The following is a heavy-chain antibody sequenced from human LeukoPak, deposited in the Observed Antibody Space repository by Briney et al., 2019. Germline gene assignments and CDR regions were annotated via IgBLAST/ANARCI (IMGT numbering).Heavy chain of an antibody. D-gene: IGHD3-16*02. Sequence: GASVKVSCKASGYTFTGYYMHWVRQAPGQGLEWMGWINPNNGGTNYAQKFQGRVTMTRDTSISTAYMELSRLRSDDTAVYYCARDYGLRLGELSRFDYWGQGTLVTVSS. J-gene: IGHJ4*02. CDR3: ARDYGLRLGELSRFDY. V-gene: IGHV1-2*02. CDR2: INPNNGGT. CDR1: GYTFTGYY.